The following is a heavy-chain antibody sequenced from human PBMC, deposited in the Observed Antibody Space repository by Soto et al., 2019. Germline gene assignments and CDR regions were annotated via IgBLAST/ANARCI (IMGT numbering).Heavy chain of an antibody. D-gene: IGHD6-19*01. CDR3: ARGGIAVANFDY. CDR2: INAGNGNT. J-gene: IGHJ4*02. V-gene: IGHV1-3*01. Sequence: ASVKVSCKASGYTFTGYAVHWVRQAPGQRLEWMGWINAGNGNTKYSQNFQGRVTITRYTSASTAYMDLSSLRSEDTAVYYCARGGIAVANFDYWGQGTLVTVSS. CDR1: GYTFTGYA.